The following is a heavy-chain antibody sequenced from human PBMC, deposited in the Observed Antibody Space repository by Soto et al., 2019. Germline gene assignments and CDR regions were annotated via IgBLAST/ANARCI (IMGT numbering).Heavy chain of an antibody. CDR3: AKVAAAPRGGGRGGAFDI. J-gene: IGHJ3*02. CDR2: ISGSGGST. Sequence: GGSLRLSCAASGFTFSSYAMSWVRQAPGKGLEWVSAISGSGGSTYYADSVKGRFTISRDNSKNTLYLQMNSLRAEDTAVYYCAKVAAAPRGGGRGGAFDIWGQGTMVTVSS. D-gene: IGHD6-13*01. CDR1: GFTFSSYA. V-gene: IGHV3-23*01.